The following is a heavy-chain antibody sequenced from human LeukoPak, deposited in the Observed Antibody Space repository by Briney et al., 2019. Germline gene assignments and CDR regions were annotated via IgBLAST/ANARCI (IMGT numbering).Heavy chain of an antibody. CDR2: ITSNSRT. D-gene: IGHD4-11*01. J-gene: IGHJ3*01. CDR3: GRDPNGNYVGAFEF. Sequence: GGSLRLSCTASGFTFSSYAMTWVRQAPGKGLEWVSSITSNSRTSYGDSVKGRFTISRDNSKNTVYLRMDSLRAEDTAIFYCGRDPNGNYVGAFEFWSRGTMVTVSS. CDR1: GFTFSSYA. V-gene: IGHV3-23*01.